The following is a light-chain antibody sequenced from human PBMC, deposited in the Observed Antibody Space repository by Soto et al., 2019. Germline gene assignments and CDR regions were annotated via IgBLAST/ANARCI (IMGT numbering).Light chain of an antibody. Sequence: DIVMTQSPLSLPVTPGEPASISCRSSQSVSSSYLAWYQQKPGQTPRLLIYGASSRATGVPARFSGSGSGTDFTLTITTLEPEDFAVYFCQQRANWPPVTFGQGTKVDI. CDR2: GAS. J-gene: IGKJ1*01. CDR3: QQRANWPPVT. CDR1: QSVSSSY. V-gene: IGKV3D-20*02.